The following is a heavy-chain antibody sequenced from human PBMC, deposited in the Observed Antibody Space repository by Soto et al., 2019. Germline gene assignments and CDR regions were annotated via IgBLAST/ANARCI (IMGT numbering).Heavy chain of an antibody. J-gene: IGHJ5*01. Sequence: QVQLVQSGAEVKKPGSSVKVSCKASGGTFSSYAISWVRQSPGQGLEWMGGIIPIFGTANYAQKFQGRVTITADESRNTPDMELSSLRSEDTAVYYCARVPAAPMVEYDRGSWFGHWGQGTLVTVSS. CDR1: GGTFSSYA. CDR2: IIPIFGTA. CDR3: ARVPAAPMVEYDRGSWFGH. D-gene: IGHD2-2*01. V-gene: IGHV1-69*01.